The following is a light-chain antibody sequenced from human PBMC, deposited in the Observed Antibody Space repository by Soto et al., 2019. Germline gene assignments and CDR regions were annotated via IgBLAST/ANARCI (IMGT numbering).Light chain of an antibody. J-gene: IGKJ2*02. Sequence: DIQMTQSPSTLSASVGDRVTITCRASQSINTWLAWYQHKPGKAPKLLIYKASSLEGGVPSRFSGSGSGTEFTLTISSLQPDDFATYYCQQYNTYSRTFGQGTKAE. CDR2: KAS. V-gene: IGKV1-5*03. CDR1: QSINTW. CDR3: QQYNTYSRT.